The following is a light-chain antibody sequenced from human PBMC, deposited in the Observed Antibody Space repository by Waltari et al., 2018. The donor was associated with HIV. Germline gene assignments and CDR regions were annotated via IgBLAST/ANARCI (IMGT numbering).Light chain of an antibody. CDR1: ALNDHVS. J-gene: IGLJ2*01. CDR3: TSYISGTSPV. V-gene: IGLV2-14*01. CDR2: EVT. Sequence: QSALTQPASVSGSPGPSITISCALNDHVSVYWYQRHPGKAPKVIIYEVTNRPSGLSNLFSGSKSGNTATLTISGLQPEDEAYYFCTSYISGTSPVFGRGTRVTVL.